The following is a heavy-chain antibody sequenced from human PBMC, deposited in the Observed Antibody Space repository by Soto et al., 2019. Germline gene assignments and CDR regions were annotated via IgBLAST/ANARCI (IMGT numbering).Heavy chain of an antibody. J-gene: IGHJ4*02. D-gene: IGHD3-16*02. Sequence: QVQLQESGPGLVKPSQTLSLTCTVSGGSISSGGYYWSWIRQHPGKGLEWIGYIYYSGSPYYNPSRKSRCTISVDTSKNQFSLKLSSVTAADTAVYYCARTYYDYIWGSYRAMSHFDYWGQGTLVTVSS. CDR1: GGSISSGGYY. V-gene: IGHV4-31*03. CDR2: IYYSGSP. CDR3: ARTYYDYIWGSYRAMSHFDY.